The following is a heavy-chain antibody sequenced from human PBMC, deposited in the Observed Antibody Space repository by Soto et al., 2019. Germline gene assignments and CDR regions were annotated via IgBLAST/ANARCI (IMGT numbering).Heavy chain of an antibody. CDR2: INPNSGAT. J-gene: IGHJ6*02. CDR1: GYTFIGYY. D-gene: IGHD3-10*01. CDR3: ARAKITMVRGVISHYYYYGMDV. V-gene: IGHV1-2*02. Sequence: ASVKVSCKAAGYTFIGYYMHWVRQAPGQGLEWMGWINPNSGATNYAQKFQGRVTMTRDTSISTAYMELSRLRSDDTAVYYCARAKITMVRGVISHYYYYGMDVWGQGPTVTVS.